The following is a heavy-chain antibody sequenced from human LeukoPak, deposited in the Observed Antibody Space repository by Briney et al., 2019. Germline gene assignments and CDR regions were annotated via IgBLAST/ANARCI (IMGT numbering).Heavy chain of an antibody. Sequence: GGSLRLSCADSGFTFSSYTMNWVRQAPGKGLEWVSSISSRSTYIFYADSVKGRFTISRDNAENSLYLQMNSLRAEDTAVYYCARDNAQYYDFWSGCLNFDYWGQGTLVTVSS. D-gene: IGHD3-3*01. V-gene: IGHV3-21*01. J-gene: IGHJ4*02. CDR2: ISSRSTYI. CDR3: ARDNAQYYDFWSGCLNFDY. CDR1: GFTFSSYT.